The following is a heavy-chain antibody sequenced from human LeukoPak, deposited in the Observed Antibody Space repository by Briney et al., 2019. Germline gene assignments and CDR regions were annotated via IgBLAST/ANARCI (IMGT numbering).Heavy chain of an antibody. J-gene: IGHJ4*02. CDR2: IKSKSDGETT. CDR3: TTGNY. V-gene: IGHV3-15*01. CDR1: GLTLSYAW. Sequence: TPGGSLRLSCAAPGLTLSYAWMSWVRQAPGKGLEWVGRIKSKSDGETTDYASPVKGRFTISRDDSKNTLYLQMNSLKSDETAVYYCTTGNYWRQGTLVTVSS.